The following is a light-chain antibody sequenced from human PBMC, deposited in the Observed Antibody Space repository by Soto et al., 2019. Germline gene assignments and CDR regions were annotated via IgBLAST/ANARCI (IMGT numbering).Light chain of an antibody. V-gene: IGKV3-15*01. CDR2: GAS. CDR3: QQYNNWPFT. Sequence: EIVMTQSPATLSVSPGERATLSCRASQSVSSNLAWYQQKPGQAPRLLIYGASTRATGIPARFSGSGSGTEFTLTISSLRSEDFEVYSCQQYNNWPFTFGPGPKVDI. J-gene: IGKJ3*01. CDR1: QSVSSN.